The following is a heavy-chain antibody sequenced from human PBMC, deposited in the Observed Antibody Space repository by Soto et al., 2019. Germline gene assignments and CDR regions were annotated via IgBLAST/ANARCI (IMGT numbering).Heavy chain of an antibody. CDR3: ARGSYEAILEWLPTLYYYYGMDG. V-gene: IGHV4-34*01. Sequence: ATLSLTFSVYVWSVSVYDWGWIRPPPGKGLEWIGEINHSGSTNYNPSLKSRVTISVDTSKNQFSLKLSSVTAADTAVYYCARGSYEAILEWLPTLYYYYGMDGWGQGTTVTVS. CDR1: VWSVSVYD. J-gene: IGHJ6*02. D-gene: IGHD3-3*01. CDR2: INHSGST.